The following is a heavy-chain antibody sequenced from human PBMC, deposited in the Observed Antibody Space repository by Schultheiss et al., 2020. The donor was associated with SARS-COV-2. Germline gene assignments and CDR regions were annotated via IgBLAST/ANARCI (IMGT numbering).Heavy chain of an antibody. V-gene: IGHV4-38-2*01. CDR3: ARARVTTYSYWYFDL. Sequence: SETLSLTCAVSGYSISSGYYWGWIRQPPGKGLEWIGSIYHSGSTYYNPSLKSLVTISVDTSKNQFSLKLSSVTAADTAVYYCARARVTTYSYWYFDLWGRGTLVTVSS. J-gene: IGHJ2*01. CDR2: IYHSGST. D-gene: IGHD4-17*01. CDR1: GYSISSGYY.